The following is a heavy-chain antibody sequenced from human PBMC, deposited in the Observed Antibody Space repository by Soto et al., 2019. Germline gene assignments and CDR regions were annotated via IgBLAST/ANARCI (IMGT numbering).Heavy chain of an antibody. D-gene: IGHD6-13*01. V-gene: IGHV4-59*08. J-gene: IGHJ4*02. CDR3: ARSLGVFIAAAGAFDY. CDR2: IYYSGSP. Sequence: GKGLERSGYIYYSGSPNYNPSLKSRVTIAVDKTKNQFTLQLSYLTAADTAVYYCARSLGVFIAAAGAFDYWGQGTLVIVSS.